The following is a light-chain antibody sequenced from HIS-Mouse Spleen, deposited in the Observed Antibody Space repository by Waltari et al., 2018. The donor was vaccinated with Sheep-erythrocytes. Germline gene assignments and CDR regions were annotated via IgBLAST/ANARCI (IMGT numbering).Light chain of an antibody. J-gene: IGLJ1*01. CDR1: SSNIGNNA. CDR3: CSYAGSYNHV. Sequence: QSVLTQPPSVSEAPRQRVTISCSGSSSNIGNNAVNWYQQLPGKAPELLIYYDDLLPSGVSDRFSGSRSGTSASLAISGLQSEDEADYYCCSYAGSYNHVFATGTKVTVL. V-gene: IGLV1-36*01. CDR2: YDD.